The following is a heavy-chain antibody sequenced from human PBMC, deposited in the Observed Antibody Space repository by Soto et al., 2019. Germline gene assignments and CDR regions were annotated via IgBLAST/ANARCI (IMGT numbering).Heavy chain of an antibody. CDR2: ISGSGSYR. CDR1: GFTFSDYY. Sequence: GGSLRLSCAASGFTFSDYYMSWIRQAPGKGLEWVSSISGSGSYRTYADSVKGRFSISRDDAKKSLYLQMSSLRAEDTAIYFCARMADGHNYHFDYWGQGTLVTVSS. CDR3: ARMADGHNYHFDY. D-gene: IGHD3-10*01. J-gene: IGHJ4*02. V-gene: IGHV3-11*06.